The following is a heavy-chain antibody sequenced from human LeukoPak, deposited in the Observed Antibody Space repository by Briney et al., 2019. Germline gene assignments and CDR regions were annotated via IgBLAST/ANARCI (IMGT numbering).Heavy chain of an antibody. CDR1: GYTFTSYY. CDR3: ARSSGYYSSLFYMHV. Sequence: GASVKVSCKASGYTFTSYYMHWVRQAPGQGLEWVGIINPSGDPTTYAQKFQGRVTTTSDMSTSTVYMELSSLRSEDTAVYYCARSSGYYSSLFYMHVWGKGTTVTVSS. CDR2: INPSGDPT. D-gene: IGHD3-22*01. V-gene: IGHV1-46*01. J-gene: IGHJ6*03.